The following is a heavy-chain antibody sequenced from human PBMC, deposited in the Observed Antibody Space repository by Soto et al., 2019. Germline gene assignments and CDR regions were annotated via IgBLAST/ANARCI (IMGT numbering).Heavy chain of an antibody. V-gene: IGHV3-48*03. CDR3: AREHCRDGVCADAFDL. CDR2: IDETSATT. Sequence: SLRLSCVASGFTFRSYEMDWLRHVPGRGLEWVAYIDETSATTHFANSVRGRFTISRDNAKNSLYLEMNSLSAEDSAVYYCAREHCRDGVCADAFDLCGQGTMVTVSS. D-gene: IGHD2-8*02. CDR1: GFTFRSYE. J-gene: IGHJ3*01.